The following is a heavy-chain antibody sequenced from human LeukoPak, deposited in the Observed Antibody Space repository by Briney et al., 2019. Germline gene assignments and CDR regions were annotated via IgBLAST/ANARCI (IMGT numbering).Heavy chain of an antibody. CDR2: INSDGSST. J-gene: IGHJ3*02. D-gene: IGHD1-26*01. CDR3: ARVGGSYAFDI. Sequence: PGGSLRLFCAASGFTFSSYWVHWVRQAPGEGLVWVSPINSDGSSTSYADSVKGRFTISRDNAKNTLSLQMNSLRAEDTAVYYCARVGGSYAFDIWGQGTMVILST. CDR1: GFTFSSYW. V-gene: IGHV3-74*01.